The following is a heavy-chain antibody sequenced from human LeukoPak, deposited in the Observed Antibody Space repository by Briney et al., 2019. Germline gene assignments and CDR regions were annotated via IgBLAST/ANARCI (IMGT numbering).Heavy chain of an antibody. CDR1: GFTFTSSA. CDR3: AAEAAYYYDSRDAFDV. V-gene: IGHV1-58*01. D-gene: IGHD3-22*01. CDR2: IVVGSGNT. Sequence: VTSVKVSCKASGFTFTSSAVQWVRQARGQRLEWIGWIVVGSGNTNYAQKFQEGVTITRDMSTSLVYMELSSLRSEDTAVYYCAAEAAYYYDSRDAFDVWGQGTMVTVSS. J-gene: IGHJ3*01.